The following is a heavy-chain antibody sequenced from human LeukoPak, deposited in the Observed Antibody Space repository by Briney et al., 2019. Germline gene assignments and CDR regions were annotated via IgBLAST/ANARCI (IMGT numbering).Heavy chain of an antibody. CDR2: IYPGDPDT. Sequence: GEYLKISCKGSGYSFTSCWIGWVRQMPAKSLETMGIIYPGDPDTRYSPSFQGQVTISADTSISTAYLQWSSLKASDTAMYYCARRGSYCGGDCYAFDIWGQGAMVTVSS. CDR3: ARRGSYCGGDCYAFDI. D-gene: IGHD2-21*02. V-gene: IGHV5-51*01. CDR1: GYSFTSCW. J-gene: IGHJ3*02.